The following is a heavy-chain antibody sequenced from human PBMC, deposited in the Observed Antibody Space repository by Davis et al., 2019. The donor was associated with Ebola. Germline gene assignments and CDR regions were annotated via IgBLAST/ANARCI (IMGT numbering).Heavy chain of an antibody. V-gene: IGHV4-4*02. Sequence: SETLSLTCAVSGGSISSSNWWSWVRQPPGKGLEWIGEIYHSGSTNYNPSLKSRVTISVDTSKNQFSLKLSSVTAADTAVYYCARGPGYSSGWYSQGYYGMDVWGQGTTVTVSS. CDR1: GGSISSSNW. CDR2: IYHSGST. D-gene: IGHD6-19*01. CDR3: ARGPGYSSGWYSQGYYGMDV. J-gene: IGHJ6*02.